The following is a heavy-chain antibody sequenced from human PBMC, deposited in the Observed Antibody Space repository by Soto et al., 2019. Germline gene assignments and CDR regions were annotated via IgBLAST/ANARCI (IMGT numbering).Heavy chain of an antibody. V-gene: IGHV3-30*18. J-gene: IGHJ4*02. D-gene: IGHD3-22*01. CDR2: VSYDGSNK. CDR1: GFTFSSYG. CDR3: AKDTYYYDRSGYYTYDH. Sequence: GGSLRLSCAASGFTFSSYGVHWVRQAPGKGLEWVASVSYDGSNKHYADSVKGRFTISRDNSRNTLDLQMNSLGAEDTAVYYCAKDTYYYDRSGYYTYDHWGQGTQVTVSS.